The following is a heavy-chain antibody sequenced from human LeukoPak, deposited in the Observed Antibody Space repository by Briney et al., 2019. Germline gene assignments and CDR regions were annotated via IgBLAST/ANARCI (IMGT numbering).Heavy chain of an antibody. J-gene: IGHJ4*02. CDR3: ARVPSGYGFYFDY. CDR1: GFTFSSYS. V-gene: IGHV3-21*01. Sequence: AGGSLRLSCAASGFTFSSYSMTWVRQAPGKGLEWVSSISSSSSYIYYADSVKGRFTISRDNAKNSLYLQMNSLRAEDTAVYYCARVPSGYGFYFDYWGQGTLVTVSS. CDR2: ISSSSSYI. D-gene: IGHD5-12*01.